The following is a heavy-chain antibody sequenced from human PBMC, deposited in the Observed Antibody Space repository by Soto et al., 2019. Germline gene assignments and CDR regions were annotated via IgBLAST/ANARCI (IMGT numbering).Heavy chain of an antibody. CDR3: ARVRCSGGSCYPDAFDI. CDR2: INAGNGNT. V-gene: IGHV1-3*01. CDR1: GYTFTSYA. Sequence: ASVKVSCKASGYTFTSYAMHWVRHAPGQRLEWMGWINAGNGNTKYSQKFQGRVTITRDTSASTAYMELSSLRSEDTAVYYCARVRCSGGSCYPDAFDIWGQGTMVTVSS. J-gene: IGHJ3*02. D-gene: IGHD2-15*01.